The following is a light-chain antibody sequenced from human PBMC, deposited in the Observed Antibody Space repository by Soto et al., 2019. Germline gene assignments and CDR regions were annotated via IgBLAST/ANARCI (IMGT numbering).Light chain of an antibody. CDR3: QQSYSTPIT. CDR2: AAS. V-gene: IGKV1-39*01. J-gene: IGKJ5*01. Sequence: DIQVTQSPSTLSSSFGDRVTITFRASQSISNWLAWYQQKPGKAPKLLIYAASSLQGGVPSRFSGSGSGTDFTLTISSLQFEDFATYYCQQSYSTPITFGQGTRLEIK. CDR1: QSISNW.